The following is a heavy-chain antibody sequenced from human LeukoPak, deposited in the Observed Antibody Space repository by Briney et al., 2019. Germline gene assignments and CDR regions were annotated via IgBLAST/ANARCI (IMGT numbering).Heavy chain of an antibody. Sequence: SETLSLTCAVYGGSFSGYYWSWIRQPPGKGLEWIGEINHSGSTNYNPSLKSRVTISVDTSKNQFSLKLSSVTAADTAVYYCATEQVVPAAIGRRDYWGQGTLVTVSS. CDR2: INHSGST. D-gene: IGHD2-2*01. CDR3: ATEQVVPAAIGRRDY. CDR1: GGSFSGYY. J-gene: IGHJ4*02. V-gene: IGHV4-34*01.